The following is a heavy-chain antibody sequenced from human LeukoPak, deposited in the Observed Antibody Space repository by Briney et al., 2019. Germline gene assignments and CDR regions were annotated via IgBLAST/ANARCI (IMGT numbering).Heavy chain of an antibody. V-gene: IGHV4-34*01. J-gene: IGHJ6*03. CDR3: ARGLLWSGYSRYYYYMDV. CDR2: INHSGST. Sequence: SETLSLTCAVYGGSFSGYYWSWIRQPPGKGLEWIGEINHSGSTNYNPSLKSRVTIPVDTSKNQFSLKLSSVTAADTAVYYCARGLLWSGYSRYYYYMDVWGKGTTVTVSS. D-gene: IGHD3-3*01. CDR1: GGSFSGYY.